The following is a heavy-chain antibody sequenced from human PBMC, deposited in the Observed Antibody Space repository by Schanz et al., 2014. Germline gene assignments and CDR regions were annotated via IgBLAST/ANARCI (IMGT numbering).Heavy chain of an antibody. J-gene: IGHJ4*02. CDR1: GLIFSNYV. Sequence: EVQLLESGGGLVQPGGSLKLSCAASGLIFSNYVMSWVRQAPGKGLEWVSFIYIGGNTYYADSVKGRFTISRDNSKNTVYIQMNSLRAEDTAVYYCVRDSFFAFDYWGQGTLVTVSS. CDR2: IYIGGNT. D-gene: IGHD3-3*01. CDR3: VRDSFFAFDY. V-gene: IGHV3-66*01.